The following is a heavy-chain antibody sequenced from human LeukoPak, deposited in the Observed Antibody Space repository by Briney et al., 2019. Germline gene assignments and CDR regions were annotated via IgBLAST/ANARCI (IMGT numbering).Heavy chain of an antibody. D-gene: IGHD3-22*01. CDR3: AKTYYYDSSGYYYYDAFDI. J-gene: IGHJ3*02. Sequence: PGGSLRLSCAASGFTFGSSYMHWVRQVPGKGLVWVSRINSDGSNTNYADSVKGRFTISRDNAQNTLYLQMNSLRAEDTAVYYCAKTYYYDSSGYYYYDAFDIWGQGTMVTVSS. CDR2: INSDGSNT. V-gene: IGHV3-74*01. CDR1: GFTFGSSY.